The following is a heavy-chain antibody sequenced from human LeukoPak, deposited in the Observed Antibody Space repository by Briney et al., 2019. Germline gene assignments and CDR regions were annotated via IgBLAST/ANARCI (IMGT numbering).Heavy chain of an antibody. J-gene: IGHJ6*03. V-gene: IGHV1-69*13. Sequence: SVKVSCKASGGTFSSYAISWVRQAPGQGLEWMGGIIPIFGTANYAQKFQGRVTITADESTSTAYMELSSLRSEDTAVYYCARVENYYYYMDVWGKGTTVTVS. CDR3: ARVENYYYYMDV. CDR1: GGTFSSYA. CDR2: IIPIFGTA.